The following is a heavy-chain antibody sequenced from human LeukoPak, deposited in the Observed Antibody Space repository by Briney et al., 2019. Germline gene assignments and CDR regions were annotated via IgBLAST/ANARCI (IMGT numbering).Heavy chain of an antibody. V-gene: IGHV5-10-1*01. CDR1: GDSFTSYS. Sequence: GESLRISCKGSGDSFTSYSISWVLQMPGKGLEWMGRIDPSDSYTNYSPSFQGHVSISADKSISTAYLQWSSLKASDTAMYYCARHSSGWTFDPWGQGTLVTVSS. J-gene: IGHJ5*02. CDR2: IDPSDSYT. CDR3: ARHSSGWTFDP. D-gene: IGHD6-19*01.